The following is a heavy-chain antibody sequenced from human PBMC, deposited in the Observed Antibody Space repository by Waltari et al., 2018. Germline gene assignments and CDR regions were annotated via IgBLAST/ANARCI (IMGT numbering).Heavy chain of an antibody. CDR1: GFDLRSYW. CDR2: VNDEGSRP. Sequence: LVESGGDLVQPGGSLRLTCAASGFDLRSYWMSWVRQAPGKGLELFANVNDEGSRPYHEDSVGCRLTISRDNAKSSLYLEMNNVAVDDTAVYYCARGSAYYIRFWALWGQGTLVTVAS. J-gene: IGHJ1*01. V-gene: IGHV3-7*03. CDR3: ARGSAYYIRFWAL. D-gene: IGHD3-10*01.